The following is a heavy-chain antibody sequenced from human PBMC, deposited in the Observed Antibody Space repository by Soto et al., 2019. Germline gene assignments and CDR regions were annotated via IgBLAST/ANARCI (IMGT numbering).Heavy chain of an antibody. CDR3: ARDPLGRPLDY. CDR1: GGIFSNYY. Sequence: GGSLRLSCAASGGIFSNYYMSLIRQAPGKGLEWVSYISSSSSYTNYADSVKGRFTISRDNAKNSLYLQMNSLRAEDTAVYYCARDPLGRPLDYWGQGTLVTAPQ. CDR2: ISSSSSYT. V-gene: IGHV3-11*05. J-gene: IGHJ4*02.